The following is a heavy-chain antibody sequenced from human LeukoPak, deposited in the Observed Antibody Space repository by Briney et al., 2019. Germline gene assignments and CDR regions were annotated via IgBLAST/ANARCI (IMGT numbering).Heavy chain of an antibody. V-gene: IGHV4-34*01. J-gene: IGHJ6*03. CDR1: GGSFSGYY. Sequence: SETLSLTCTVSGGSFSGYYWSWIRQPPGKGLEWIGEINHSGSTNYNPPLKSRVTISVDTSKNQFSLKLSSVTAADTAVYYCARGRYYYGSGNVFRLYYYYMDVWGKGTTVTVSS. D-gene: IGHD3-10*01. CDR3: ARGRYYYGSGNVFRLYYYYMDV. CDR2: INHSGST.